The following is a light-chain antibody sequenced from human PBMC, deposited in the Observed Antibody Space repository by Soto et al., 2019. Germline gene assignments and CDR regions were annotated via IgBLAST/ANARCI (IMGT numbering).Light chain of an antibody. Sequence: AIQMTQSPSSLSASVGDRVTLTCRTSQGIRNDLGWYQQKPGKAPKLLMNTTSSLQSGVPSRFSGSGSGTDFTLTISSLQPEDFATYYCLQDYNYPPTFGPGTKVDVK. CDR3: LQDYNYPPT. CDR1: QGIRND. V-gene: IGKV1-6*01. J-gene: IGKJ3*01. CDR2: TTS.